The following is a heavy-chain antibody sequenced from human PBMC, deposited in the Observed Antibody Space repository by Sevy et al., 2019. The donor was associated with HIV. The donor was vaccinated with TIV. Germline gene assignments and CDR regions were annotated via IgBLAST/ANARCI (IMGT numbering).Heavy chain of an antibody. CDR2: IYYSGST. CDR1: GGSISSSSYY. CDR3: ARHYRKQWLVRQGYYYMDV. J-gene: IGHJ6*03. V-gene: IGHV4-39*01. Sequence: SETLSLTCTVSGGSISSSSYYWVWIRQPPGKGLEWIGSIYYSGSTYYNPSVNSQVTISVDTYKIQFCLKLSSLCAAVTAVYYCARHYRKQWLVRQGYYYMDVWGKGTTVTVSS. D-gene: IGHD6-19*01.